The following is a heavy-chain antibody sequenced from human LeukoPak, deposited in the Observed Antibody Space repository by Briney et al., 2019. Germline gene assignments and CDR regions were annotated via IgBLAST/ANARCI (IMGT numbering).Heavy chain of an antibody. D-gene: IGHD3-16*02. CDR1: GFTFSDYY. V-gene: IGHV3-11*01. J-gene: IGHJ4*02. CDR3: ARENSYDYVWGSYRFVDY. Sequence: GGSLRLSCAASGFTFSDYYMSWIRQAPEKGLEWVSYISSSGSTIYYADSVKGRFTISRDNAKNSLYLQMNSLRAEDTAVYYCARENSYDYVWGSYRFVDYWGQGTLVTVSS. CDR2: ISSSGSTI.